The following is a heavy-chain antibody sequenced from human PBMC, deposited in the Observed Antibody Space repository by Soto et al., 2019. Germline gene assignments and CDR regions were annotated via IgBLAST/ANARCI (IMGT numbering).Heavy chain of an antibody. CDR3: ASWHEREHAYDV. CDR2: LYDIDGS. J-gene: IGHJ3*01. V-gene: IGHV3-53*01. CDR1: GFTISGKKY. Sequence: DVQLVESGGGLIQPGESLRLSCAAFGFTISGKKYVAWVRQAPGKGLEWVSALYDIDGSFYADSVKGRFTTSSDSSKTTVYLQMNDLRPDDTAVYYCASWHEREHAYDVWGLGTTVTVPS. D-gene: IGHD1-1*01.